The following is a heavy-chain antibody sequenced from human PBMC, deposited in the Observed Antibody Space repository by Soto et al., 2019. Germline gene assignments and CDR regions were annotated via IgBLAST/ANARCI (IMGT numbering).Heavy chain of an antibody. D-gene: IGHD3-22*01. Sequence: TGRSLRLPWAAFWLIFRNHHMNRVRQAPGKGLEWVSYIRNSGNTIYYANSVKGRFTISRDNSKNSLYLQMDSLRAEDTALYYCATHNYYTFEYWGQGALVTV. V-gene: IGHV3-48*03. CDR3: ATHNYYTFEY. CDR1: WLIFRNHH. J-gene: IGHJ4*02. CDR2: IRNSGNTI.